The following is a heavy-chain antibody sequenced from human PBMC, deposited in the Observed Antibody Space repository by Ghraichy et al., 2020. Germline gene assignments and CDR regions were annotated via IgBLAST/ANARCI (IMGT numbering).Heavy chain of an antibody. J-gene: IGHJ6*02. CDR1: GFTFSSYA. V-gene: IGHV3-23*01. CDR3: GNAYDSSGYPTKDYYYYGMDV. D-gene: IGHD3-22*01. Sequence: GGSLRLSCAASGFTFSSYAMSWVRQAPGKGLEWVSAISGSGGSTYYADSVKGRFTISRDNSKNTLYLQMNSLRAEDTAVYYCGNAYDSSGYPTKDYYYYGMDVWGQGTTVTVSS. CDR2: ISGSGGST.